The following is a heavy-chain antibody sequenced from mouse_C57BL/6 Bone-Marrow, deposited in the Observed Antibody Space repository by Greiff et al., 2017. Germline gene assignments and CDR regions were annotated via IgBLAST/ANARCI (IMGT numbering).Heavy chain of an antibody. CDR3: ARPIYYDYEGGY. Sequence: QVQLQQSGAELVKPGASVKLSCKASGYTFTRYWMQWVKQRPGQGLEWIGEIDPSDSYTNYNQKFKGKATLTVDTSSSTAYMQLSSLTSEDSAVYYCARPIYYDYEGGYWGQGTTLTVSS. J-gene: IGHJ2*01. V-gene: IGHV1-50*01. CDR2: IDPSDSYT. CDR1: GYTFTRYW. D-gene: IGHD2-4*01.